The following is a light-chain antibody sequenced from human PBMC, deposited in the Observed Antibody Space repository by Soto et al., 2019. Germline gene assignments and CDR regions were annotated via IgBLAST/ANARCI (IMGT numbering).Light chain of an antibody. J-gene: IGKJ5*01. Sequence: DIQMTQSPSTLSASMGDGFNITFRASHSISIWFALYQQKPGKAPKVLIYKASNLESGVPSRFSGSGSGTEFTLTINSLQADDFATYYCQQHNSFSITFGQGTRLEIK. CDR1: HSISIW. CDR3: QQHNSFSIT. CDR2: KAS. V-gene: IGKV1-5*03.